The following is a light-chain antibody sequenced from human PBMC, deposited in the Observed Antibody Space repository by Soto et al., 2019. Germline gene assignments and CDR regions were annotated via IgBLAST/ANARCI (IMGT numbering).Light chain of an antibody. CDR2: EVS. Sequence: QYALTQPASVSGSPGQSITISCTGTSSDVGSYNLVSWYQQHPGKAPKLMIYEVSKRPSGVSNRFSGSKSGNTASLTISGLQAEDEADYYCCSYAGSKVVFGGGTKVTVL. V-gene: IGLV2-23*02. CDR1: SSDVGSYNL. CDR3: CSYAGSKVV. J-gene: IGLJ2*01.